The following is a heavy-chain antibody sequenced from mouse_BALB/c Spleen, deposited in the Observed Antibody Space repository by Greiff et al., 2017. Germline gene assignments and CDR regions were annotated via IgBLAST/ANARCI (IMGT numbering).Heavy chain of an antibody. J-gene: IGHJ3*01. CDR1: GFTFSSYT. D-gene: IGHD2-3*01. V-gene: IGHV5-6-4*01. Sequence: EVHLVESGGGLVKPGGSLKLSCAASGFTFSSYTMSWVRQTPEKRLEWVATISSGGSYTYYPDSVKGRFTISRDNAKNTLYLQMSSLKSEDTAMYYCTRGDGPFAYWGQGTLVTVSA. CDR3: TRGDGPFAY. CDR2: ISSGGSYT.